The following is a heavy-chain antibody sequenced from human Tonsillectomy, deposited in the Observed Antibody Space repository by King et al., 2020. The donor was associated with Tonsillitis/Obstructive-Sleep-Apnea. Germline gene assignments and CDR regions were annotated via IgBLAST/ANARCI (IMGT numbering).Heavy chain of an antibody. J-gene: IGHJ2*01. CDR3: ARDVSAGHYDSSGNRQVDL. V-gene: IGHV3-11*06. CDR2: ICTNSSYT. Sequence: VQLVESGGGLVKPGGSLRLSCAASGFTFSNYYMSWVRQAPGKGLEWVSYICTNSSYTNYADSLKGRFSISRDNAKNSLYLQMNSLRAEDTAVYYCARDVSAGHYDSSGNRQVDLWGRGSLVTVSS. CDR1: GFTFSNYY. D-gene: IGHD3-22*01.